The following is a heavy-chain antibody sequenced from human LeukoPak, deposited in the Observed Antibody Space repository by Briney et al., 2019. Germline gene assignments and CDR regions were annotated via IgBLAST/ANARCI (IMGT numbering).Heavy chain of an antibody. J-gene: IGHJ4*02. D-gene: IGHD6-13*01. CDR1: GGSISSYY. CDR3: ARDIAAAFDY. CDR2: IYYSGST. V-gene: IGHV4-59*01. Sequence: SETLSLTCTVSGGSISSYYWSWIRQPPGKGLEWIGYIYYSGSTNYNPSLKSRVTISVDTSKNQFSLKLSSVTAADTAVYYCARDIAAAFDYWGQGTLGTVSS.